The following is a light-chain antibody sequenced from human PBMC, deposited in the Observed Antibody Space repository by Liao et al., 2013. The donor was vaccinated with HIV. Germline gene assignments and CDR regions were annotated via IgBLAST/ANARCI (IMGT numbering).Light chain of an antibody. CDR3: QAWDTTTAAYV. CDR1: QLFDQS. V-gene: IGLV3-1*01. CDR2: HNN. J-gene: IGLJ1*01. Sequence: SYELTQPPSLSVSPGQTAHITCTGAQLFDQSAFWYQQRPGQSPVLVIYHNNKRPSGIPERFSGSKSGITATLTITGTQAMDEADYYCQAWDTTTAAYVFGTGTEGHRP.